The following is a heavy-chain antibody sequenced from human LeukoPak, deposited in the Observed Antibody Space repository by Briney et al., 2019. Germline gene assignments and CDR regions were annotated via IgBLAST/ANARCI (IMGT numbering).Heavy chain of an antibody. Sequence: GQSLKISCKGSGYSFTSFWIGWVGQMAGKGLEWMGIIYPGDSDTSYSPSFQGQVTIPADKSISAAYLQWSSLKASDTAMYYCARGYRYHYMDGWGKGTTVTVSS. CDR3: ARGYRYHYMDG. CDR1: GYSFTSFW. J-gene: IGHJ6*03. D-gene: IGHD6-13*01. CDR2: IYPGDSDT. V-gene: IGHV5-51*01.